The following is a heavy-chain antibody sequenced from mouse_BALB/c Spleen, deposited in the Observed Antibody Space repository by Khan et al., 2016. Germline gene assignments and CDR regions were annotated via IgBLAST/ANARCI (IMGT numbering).Heavy chain of an antibody. CDR1: GYSITSDYA. V-gene: IGHV3-2*02. CDR3: ARDGNPGFAY. CDR2: ISYSGST. D-gene: IGHD2-1*01. Sequence: VKLEVSGPGLVKPSQSLSLTCTVTGYSITSDYAWNWIRQFPGNKLEWMGYISYSGSTSYNPSLKSRISITRDTSKNQFFLQLKSVTTEDTATXYCARDGNPGFAYWGQGTLVTVSA. J-gene: IGHJ3*01.